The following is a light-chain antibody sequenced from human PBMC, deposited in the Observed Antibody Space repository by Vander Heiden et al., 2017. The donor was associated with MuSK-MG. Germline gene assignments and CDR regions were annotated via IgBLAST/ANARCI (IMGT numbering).Light chain of an antibody. CDR2: DND. CDR3: NSQDISGQQVV. V-gene: IGLV3-19*01. J-gene: IGLJ2*01. CDR1: ILRTFS. Sequence: SSELTQDPAVSVALGQTCTIPCRGDILRTFSTSWYQQKPGQAPIRVFYDNDNRPSGITDRFSASKSGNTASLTITGTRAEDEADYYCNSQDISGQQVVFGGGTKLTVL.